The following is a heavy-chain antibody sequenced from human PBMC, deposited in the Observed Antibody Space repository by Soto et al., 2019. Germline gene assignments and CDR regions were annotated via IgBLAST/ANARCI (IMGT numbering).Heavy chain of an antibody. V-gene: IGHV3-11*04. CDR3: ARDPDDYVWGSYRYTDYYYGMDV. CDR1: GFTFSDYY. CDR2: ISSSSSTI. D-gene: IGHD3-16*02. J-gene: IGHJ6*02. Sequence: QVQLVESGGGLVKPGGSLRLSCAASGFTFSDYYMSWIRQAPGKGLEWVSYISSSSSTIYYADSVKGRFTISRDNAKNSLYLQMNSLRDEDTAVYYCARDPDDYVWGSYRYTDYYYGMDVWGQGTTVTVSS.